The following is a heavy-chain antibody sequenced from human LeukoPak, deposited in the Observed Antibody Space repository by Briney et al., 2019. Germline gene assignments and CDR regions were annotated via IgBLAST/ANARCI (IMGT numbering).Heavy chain of an antibody. CDR2: IYPSDSDV. J-gene: IGHJ4*02. V-gene: IGHV5-51*01. CDR3: ARHESNGYIASAFDY. Sequence: GESLKISCKGSGYTFTNYWIAWVRQMPGKGLEWMGIIYPSDSDVRYSPSFQGQVTISVDKSISTAYLQWSSLKASDTAMYYCARHESNGYIASAFDYWGQGTLVTVSS. D-gene: IGHD5-24*01. CDR1: GYTFTNYW.